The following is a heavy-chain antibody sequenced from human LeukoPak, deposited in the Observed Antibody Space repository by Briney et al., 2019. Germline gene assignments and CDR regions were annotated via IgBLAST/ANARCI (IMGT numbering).Heavy chain of an antibody. Sequence: SETLSLTCTVSGGSISSGGYYWSWIRQHPGKGLEWIGYIYYSGSTYYNPSLKSRVTISVDTSKNQFSLKLSSVTAADTAVYYCAREDLRSSFDPWGQGTLVTVSS. V-gene: IGHV4-31*03. D-gene: IGHD6-6*01. CDR1: GGSISSGGYY. CDR2: IYYSGST. J-gene: IGHJ5*02. CDR3: AREDLRSSFDP.